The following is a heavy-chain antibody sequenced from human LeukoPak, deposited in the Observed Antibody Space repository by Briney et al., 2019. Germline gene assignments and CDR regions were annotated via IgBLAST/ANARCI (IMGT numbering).Heavy chain of an antibody. CDR1: GGSISSYY. D-gene: IGHD1-14*01. Sequence: SETLSLTCTVSGGSISSYYWSWIRQPAGKGLEWIGRIYTSGSTNYNPSLKSRVTISVDTSKNQFSLKLSSVTAADTAVYYCARGTSTPGGDYYYYYYMDVWGKGTTVTVSS. J-gene: IGHJ6*03. CDR3: ARGTSTPGGDYYYYYYMDV. V-gene: IGHV4-4*07. CDR2: IYTSGST.